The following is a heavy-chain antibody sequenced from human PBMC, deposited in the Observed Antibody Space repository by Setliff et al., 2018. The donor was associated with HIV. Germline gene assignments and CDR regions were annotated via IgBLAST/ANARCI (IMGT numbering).Heavy chain of an antibody. CDR3: ARDVEHMMDV. V-gene: IGHV1-8*02. J-gene: IGHJ6*02. Sequence: ASVKVSCKASGYTFTSYDINWVRQATGQGLEWMGWMNPNSGNTGYAQKFQGRVTMTRDMSTSTVYMELSSLRSEDTAVYYCARDVEHMMDVWGQGTTVTVSS. CDR1: GYTFTSYD. CDR2: MNPNSGNT.